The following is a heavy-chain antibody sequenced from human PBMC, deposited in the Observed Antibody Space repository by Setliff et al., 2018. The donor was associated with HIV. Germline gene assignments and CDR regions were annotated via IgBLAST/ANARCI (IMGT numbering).Heavy chain of an antibody. CDR1: GGSVSTSSYY. Sequence: PSETLSLTCTVSGGSVSTSSYYWGWIRQPPGRGLEWIGSLYNGGSTSYSPSLKSRVTMSVDTSKNQFSLKLTSVTAADTAVYTCARRYSSSGYAYGIWGQGTMVTVSS. V-gene: IGHV4-39*01. CDR3: ARRYSSSGYAYGI. J-gene: IGHJ3*02. D-gene: IGHD6-13*01. CDR2: LYNGGST.